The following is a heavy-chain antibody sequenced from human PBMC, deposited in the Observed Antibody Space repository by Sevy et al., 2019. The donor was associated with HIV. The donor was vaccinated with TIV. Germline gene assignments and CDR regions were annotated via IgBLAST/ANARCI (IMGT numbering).Heavy chain of an antibody. J-gene: IGHJ3*02. Sequence: ASVKVSCKASGFTFTSSAVQWVRQARGQRLEWIGWIVVGSGNTNYAQKFQERVTITRDMSTSTAYMELSSLRSEDTAVYYWAADRWSVAGTSMAFDIWGQGTMVTVSS. D-gene: IGHD6-19*01. V-gene: IGHV1-58*01. CDR1: GFTFTSSA. CDR3: AADRWSVAGTSMAFDI. CDR2: IVVGSGNT.